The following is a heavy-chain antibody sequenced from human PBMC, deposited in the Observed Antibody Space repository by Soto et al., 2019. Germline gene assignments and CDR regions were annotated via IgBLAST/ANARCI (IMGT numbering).Heavy chain of an antibody. J-gene: IGHJ4*02. CDR1: GDSVSTNSAT. D-gene: IGHD6-19*01. CDR3: VMSPGWYKIDS. CDR2: TYYRSKWDY. Sequence: SQTLSLTCAISGDSVSTNSATWDWIRQSPSRGLEWLGRTYYRSKWDYDYAASVKGRININPDTSNNQVSLHLDSVTPDDTAVYFCVMSPGWYKIDSWGQGILVTSPQ. V-gene: IGHV6-1*01.